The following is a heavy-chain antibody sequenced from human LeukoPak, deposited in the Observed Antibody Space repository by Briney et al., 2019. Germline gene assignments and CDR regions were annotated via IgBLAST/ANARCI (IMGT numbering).Heavy chain of an antibody. CDR1: GYTFAAYY. CDR3: VRDPNYHDTSGSIGCNY. D-gene: IGHD3-22*01. Sequence: ASVKVSCKASGYTFAAYYMHWVRQAPGQGLEWMGRINPNSGGTDYARKFQGRVTMTTDTSINTAYMELTWLRSDDTAVYYCVRDPNYHDTSGSIGCNYWGQGTLVTVSS. CDR2: INPNSGGT. V-gene: IGHV1-2*06. J-gene: IGHJ4*02.